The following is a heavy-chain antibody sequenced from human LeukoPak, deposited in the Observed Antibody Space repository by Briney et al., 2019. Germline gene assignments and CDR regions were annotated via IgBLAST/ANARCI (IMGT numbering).Heavy chain of an antibody. Sequence: ASVKVSRKASGYTFTGYYMHWVRQAPGQGLEWMGRINPNSGGTNYAQKFQGRVTMTRDTSISTAYMELSRLRSDDTAVYYCARESSEYSYGKTNWFDPWGQGTLVTVSS. CDR2: INPNSGGT. V-gene: IGHV1-2*06. CDR3: ARESSEYSYGKTNWFDP. CDR1: GYTFTGYY. D-gene: IGHD5-18*01. J-gene: IGHJ5*02.